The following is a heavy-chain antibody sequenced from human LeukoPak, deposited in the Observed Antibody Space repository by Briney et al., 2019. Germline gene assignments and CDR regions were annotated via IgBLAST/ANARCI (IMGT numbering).Heavy chain of an antibody. D-gene: IGHD6-19*01. CDR1: GGSISGYY. Sequence: SETLSLTCTASGGSISGYYRSWIRQPAGKGLEWIWRIYTSGSTNYNPSVKSGVTMSVFTSKNQFALNLSSVTAEDTAVYYRARHASGGRSGWYPQPDYYFDYWGQGTLVTVSS. CDR3: ARHASGGRSGWYPQPDYYFDY. CDR2: IYTSGST. V-gene: IGHV4-4*07. J-gene: IGHJ4*02.